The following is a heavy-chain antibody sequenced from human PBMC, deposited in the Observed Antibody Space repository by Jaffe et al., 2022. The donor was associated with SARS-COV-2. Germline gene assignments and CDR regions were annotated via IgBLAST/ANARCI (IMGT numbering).Heavy chain of an antibody. Sequence: EVQLVESGGGLAQPGRSLRLSCVGSGFNFDDYAMHWVRQAPGKGLEWVSGINWSSGSIGYVDSVKGRFTISRDNAKKSLYLQMDSLRVEDTALYYCVKATSDRWLPFRDKGAGGMDVWGQGTTVTVS. CDR3: VKATSDRWLPFRDKGAGGMDV. J-gene: IGHJ6*02. V-gene: IGHV3-9*01. D-gene: IGHD2-21*01. CDR1: GFNFDDYA. CDR2: INWSSGSI.